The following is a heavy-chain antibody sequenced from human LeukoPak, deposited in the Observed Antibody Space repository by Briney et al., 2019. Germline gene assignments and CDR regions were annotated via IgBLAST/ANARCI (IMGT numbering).Heavy chain of an antibody. CDR1: GFNFSIYA. V-gene: IGHV3-30*04. CDR2: ISYDGSNK. CDR3: ATLYDSAGYYRTPNDS. J-gene: IGHJ4*02. D-gene: IGHD3-22*01. Sequence: GGSLRLSCAASGFNFSIYAMSWVRQAPGKGLEWVAVISYDGSNKYYADSVKGRFTISRDNSKNTLYLQMNSLRAEDMAVYYCATLYDSAGYYRTPNDSWGQGTLVTVSS.